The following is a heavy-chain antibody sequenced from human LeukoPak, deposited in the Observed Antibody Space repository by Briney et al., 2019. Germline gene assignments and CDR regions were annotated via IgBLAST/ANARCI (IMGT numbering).Heavy chain of an antibody. CDR1: GFTFSSYW. J-gene: IGHJ4*02. V-gene: IGHV3-7*01. CDR3: ARARRGSYFDY. D-gene: IGHD3-16*01. CDR2: IKQDGSEK. Sequence: GGSLRLSCAASGFTFSSYWMSWVRQAPGKGLEWVANIKQDGSEKYYVNSVKGQFTISRDNAKNSLYLQMNSLRAEDTAVYYCARARRGSYFDYWGQGTLVTVSS.